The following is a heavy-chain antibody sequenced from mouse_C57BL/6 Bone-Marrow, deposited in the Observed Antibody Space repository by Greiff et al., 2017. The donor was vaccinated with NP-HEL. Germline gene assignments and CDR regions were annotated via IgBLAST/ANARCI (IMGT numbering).Heavy chain of an antibody. Sequence: EVKVVESGGGLVQSGRSLRLSCATSGFTFSDFYMEWVRQAPGKGLEWIAASRNKANDYTTEYSASVKGRFIVSRDTSQSILYLQMNALRAEDTAIYYGARDACGGSPHWYFDVWGTGTTVTVSS. V-gene: IGHV7-1*01. CDR1: GFTFSDFY. CDR3: ARDACGGSPHWYFDV. CDR2: SRNKANDYTT. J-gene: IGHJ1*03. D-gene: IGHD1-1*02.